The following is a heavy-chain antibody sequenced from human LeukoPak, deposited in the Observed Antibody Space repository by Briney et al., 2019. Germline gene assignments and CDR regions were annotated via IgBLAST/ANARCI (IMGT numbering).Heavy chain of an antibody. J-gene: IGHJ4*02. CDR2: MNPNSGST. Sequence: ASVKVSCKASGYTFTSYDINWVRQATGQGLEWMGWMNPNSGSTGYAQKFQGGVTMTRDTSISTAYMELSSLRSEDTAVYYCARGPYGGNSAGVDYWGQGTLVTVSS. D-gene: IGHD4-23*01. V-gene: IGHV1-8*01. CDR3: ARGPYGGNSAGVDY. CDR1: GYTFTSYD.